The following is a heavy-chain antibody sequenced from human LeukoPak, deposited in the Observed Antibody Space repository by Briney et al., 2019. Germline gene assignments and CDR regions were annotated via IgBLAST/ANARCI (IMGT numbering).Heavy chain of an antibody. Sequence: GRSLRLSCAASGFSFEDHGMHWVRQAPGKGLEWVSGISWDSGALVYADSVKGRFTISRDDSENALYLQMNSLRAEDTALYYCARDYCSTSFCYDNWGQGTLVAVSS. V-gene: IGHV3-9*01. D-gene: IGHD2-2*01. J-gene: IGHJ4*02. CDR1: GFSFEDHG. CDR3: ARDYCSTSFCYDN. CDR2: ISWDSGAL.